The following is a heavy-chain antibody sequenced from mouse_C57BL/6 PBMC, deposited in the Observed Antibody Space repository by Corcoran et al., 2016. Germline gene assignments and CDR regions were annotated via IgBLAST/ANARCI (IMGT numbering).Heavy chain of an antibody. Sequence: EVQLQQSGPELVKPGASVKISCKASGYTFTDYYMNWVKQSHGKSLEWIGDINPNNGGTSYNQKFKGKATLTVDKSSSTAYMELRSLTSEDSAVYYCASLYYGKTWFAYWGQGTLVTVSA. CDR2: INPNNGGT. CDR3: ASLYYGKTWFAY. CDR1: GYTFTDYY. V-gene: IGHV1-26*01. J-gene: IGHJ3*01. D-gene: IGHD2-1*01.